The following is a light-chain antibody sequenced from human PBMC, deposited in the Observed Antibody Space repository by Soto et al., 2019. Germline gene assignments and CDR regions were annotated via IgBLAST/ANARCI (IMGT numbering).Light chain of an antibody. CDR2: EAS. CDR1: QTSATY. CDR3: QQTYTNPQT. Sequence: DIQMTQSPSSLSASVGDRVTITCRASQTSATYINWYQQKSGSAPRLLIYEASGLQSGVPSRFSGSGSGTHFVLTISNFQPEDSATYFCQQTYTNPQTFGQGTRLENK. V-gene: IGKV1-39*01. J-gene: IGKJ5*01.